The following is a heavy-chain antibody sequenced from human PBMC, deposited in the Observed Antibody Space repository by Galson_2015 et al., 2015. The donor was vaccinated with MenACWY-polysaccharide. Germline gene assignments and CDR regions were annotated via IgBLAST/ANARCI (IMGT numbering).Heavy chain of an antibody. J-gene: IGHJ3*02. CDR2: INSDASGT. V-gene: IGHV3-74*01. Sequence: SLRLSCAASGLRISGHWMHWVRQVPGKGLVWVSRINSDASGTSYADSVKGRFTISRDNAKNTLYLQMNSLRAEGTALYYCARKSAIAVGWGAFDIWGQGTMVTVSS. D-gene: IGHD6-19*01. CDR3: ARKSAIAVGWGAFDI. CDR1: GLRISGHW.